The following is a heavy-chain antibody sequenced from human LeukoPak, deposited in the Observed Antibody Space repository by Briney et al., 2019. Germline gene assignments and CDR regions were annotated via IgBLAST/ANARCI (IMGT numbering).Heavy chain of an antibody. CDR2: IYYSGST. J-gene: IGHJ6*02. D-gene: IGHD2-15*01. CDR3: AGTPRYCSGGSCYTQYYYYYGMDV. CDR1: GGSISSSSYY. V-gene: IGHV4-39*07. Sequence: SETLSLTCTVSGGSISSSSYYWGWIRQPPGKGLEWIGSIYYSGSTYYNPSLKSRVTISVDTSKNQFSLKLSSVTAADTAVYYCAGTPRYCSGGSCYTQYYYYYGMDVWGQGTTVTVSS.